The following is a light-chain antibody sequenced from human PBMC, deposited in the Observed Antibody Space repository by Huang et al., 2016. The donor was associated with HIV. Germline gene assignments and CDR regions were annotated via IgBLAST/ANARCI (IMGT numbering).Light chain of an antibody. CDR1: QNIPNNY. CDR3: QQYLSSPLT. V-gene: IGKV3-20*01. Sequence: DIVLTQSPGTLSLSPGARAALSCRASQNIPNNYLALYQQRSGQAPRLRIYGASNRAMGIPDRFSGSGSGTDFTLIINRLEPQDSAVYYCQQYLSSPLTFGGGTNVEIK. CDR2: GAS. J-gene: IGKJ4*01.